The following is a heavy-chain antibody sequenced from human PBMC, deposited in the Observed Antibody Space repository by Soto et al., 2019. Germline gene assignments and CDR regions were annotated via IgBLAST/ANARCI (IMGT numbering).Heavy chain of an antibody. V-gene: IGHV4-39*01. CDR3: ARQIASIGDSFDY. D-gene: IGHD3-10*01. CDR1: GGSISSSSYY. CDR2: IYYSGST. Sequence: PSETLSLTCTVSGGSISSSSYYWGWIRQPPGKGLEWIGSIYYSGSTHYNPSLKSRVTISGDSSKNQFSLKVSSVTAPDTAVYYCARQIASIGDSFDYWGQGALVTVSS. J-gene: IGHJ4*02.